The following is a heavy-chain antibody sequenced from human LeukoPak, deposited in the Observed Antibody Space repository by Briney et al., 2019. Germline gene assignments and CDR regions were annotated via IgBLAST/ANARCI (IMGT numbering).Heavy chain of an antibody. D-gene: IGHD6-19*01. J-gene: IGHJ5*02. CDR2: IYHSGST. V-gene: IGHV4-4*02. CDR3: ARGMRAVAGPRGWFDP. Sequence: SETLSLTCAVSGGSISSSNWWSWVRQPPGKGLEWIGEIYHSGSTNYNPPLKSRVTISVDTSKNQFSLKLSSVTAADTAVYYCARGMRAVAGPRGWFDPWGQGTLVTVSS. CDR1: GGSISSSNW.